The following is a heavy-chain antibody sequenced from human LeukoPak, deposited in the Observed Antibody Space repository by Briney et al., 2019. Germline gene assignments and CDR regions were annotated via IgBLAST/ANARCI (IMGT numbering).Heavy chain of an antibody. CDR2: ISGSGGST. Sequence: PGGSLRLSCPACGFTFSSYAMSWVRQAPGKGLEWVSAISGSGGSTYYADSVKGRFTISRDNSKNTLYLQMNSLRAEDTAVYYCARVYYYDSSGYFSYWGQGTLVTVSS. D-gene: IGHD3-22*01. V-gene: IGHV3-23*01. J-gene: IGHJ4*02. CDR1: GFTFSSYA. CDR3: ARVYYYDSSGYFSY.